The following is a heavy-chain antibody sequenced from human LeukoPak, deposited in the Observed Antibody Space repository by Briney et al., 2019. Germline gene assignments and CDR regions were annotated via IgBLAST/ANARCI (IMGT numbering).Heavy chain of an antibody. CDR2: ISSSGGST. D-gene: IGHD3-10*02. Sequence: GGTLRLSCAASGFTFSSYVMSWVRQAPGKGPEWISTISSSGGSTFYADSVKGRFTISRDNAKNSLYLQMNSLRAEDTAVYYCAELGITMIGGVWGKGTTVTISS. CDR3: AELGITMIGGV. CDR1: GFTFSSYV. V-gene: IGHV3-23*01. J-gene: IGHJ6*04.